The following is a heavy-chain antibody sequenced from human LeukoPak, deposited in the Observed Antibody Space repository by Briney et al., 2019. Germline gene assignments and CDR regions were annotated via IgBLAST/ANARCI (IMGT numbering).Heavy chain of an antibody. Sequence: KSGGSLRLSCAASEFTFSSYSMNWVRQAPGKGLEWVSSISSSSSYIYYADSVKGRFTISRDNAKNSLYLQMNSLRAEDTAVYYCASMMRHDAFDIWGQGTMVTVSS. V-gene: IGHV3-21*01. CDR1: EFTFSSYS. J-gene: IGHJ3*02. D-gene: IGHD3-16*01. CDR3: ASMMRHDAFDI. CDR2: ISSSSSYI.